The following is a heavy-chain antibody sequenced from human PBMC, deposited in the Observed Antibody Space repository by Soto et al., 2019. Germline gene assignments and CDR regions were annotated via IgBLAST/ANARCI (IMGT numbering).Heavy chain of an antibody. CDR2: IYIDDT. D-gene: IGHD1-1*01. Sequence: QVHLVQSGAEVKKPGASVKVSCKASGYTFSSYGFSWMRQAPGQGLEWMGWIYIDDTKYAQNFQGRVTLTTDTFTSTVYMELRTLTSDDTAVYYCARDLDWNLDYWGQGTLVTVS. CDR1: GYTFSSYG. V-gene: IGHV1-18*01. J-gene: IGHJ4*02. CDR3: ARDLDWNLDY.